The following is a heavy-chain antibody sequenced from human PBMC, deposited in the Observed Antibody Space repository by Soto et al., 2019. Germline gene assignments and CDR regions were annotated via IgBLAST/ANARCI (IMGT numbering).Heavy chain of an antibody. J-gene: IGHJ4*02. CDR1: GLTVSSSY. V-gene: IGHV3-53*01. CDR3: ARAREPQYRSAVFFDN. CDR2: IYSAGST. D-gene: IGHD2-2*02. Sequence: GGSLRLSCAASGLTVSSSYMSWVRQAPGKGLQWVSVIYSAGSTYYANSVKGRFTISRDISTNMVYLQMSSLTDEDTAVYYCARAREPQYRSAVFFDNWDPGALVTVSS.